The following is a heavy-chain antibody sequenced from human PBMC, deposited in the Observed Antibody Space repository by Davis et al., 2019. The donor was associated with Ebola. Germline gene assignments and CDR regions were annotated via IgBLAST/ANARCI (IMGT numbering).Heavy chain of an antibody. D-gene: IGHD2/OR15-2a*01. CDR1: GFTFSSYG. J-gene: IGHJ4*02. Sequence: GESLKISCAASGFTFSSYGMHWVRQAPGKGLEWVANIKQDGSEKYYVDSVKGRFTISRDNAKNSLYLQMNSLRAEDTAVYYCARDLFFLWGQGTLVTVSS. CDR2: IKQDGSEK. V-gene: IGHV3-7*01. CDR3: ARDLFFL.